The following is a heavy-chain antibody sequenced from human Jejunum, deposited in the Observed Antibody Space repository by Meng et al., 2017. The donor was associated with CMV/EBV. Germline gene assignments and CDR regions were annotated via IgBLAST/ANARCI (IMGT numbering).Heavy chain of an antibody. J-gene: IGHJ5*02. Sequence: SGGYIISGEGYWTWIRQSPGKGLGWIGNVYYSGTTSYNRSLKCRVTISVDTSKNQFSLKLASVIAADTAVYYCVLMIPADTNYFDPWGQGTLVTVSS. CDR2: VYYSGTT. CDR1: GGYIISGEGY. V-gene: IGHV4-30-4*01. D-gene: IGHD4-11*01. CDR3: VLMIPADTNYFDP.